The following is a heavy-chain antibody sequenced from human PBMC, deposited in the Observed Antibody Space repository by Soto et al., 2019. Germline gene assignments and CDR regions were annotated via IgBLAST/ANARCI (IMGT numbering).Heavy chain of an antibody. Sequence: VGSLRLSCAASGFTFSSYGMHWVRQAPGKGLEWVAVISYDGSNKYYADSVKGRFTISRDNSKNTLYLQMNSLRAEDTAVYYCAKATGPTGKGFAFDIWGQGTMVTVSS. J-gene: IGHJ3*02. V-gene: IGHV3-30*18. CDR2: ISYDGSNK. CDR3: AKATGPTGKGFAFDI. CDR1: GFTFSSYG. D-gene: IGHD3-10*01.